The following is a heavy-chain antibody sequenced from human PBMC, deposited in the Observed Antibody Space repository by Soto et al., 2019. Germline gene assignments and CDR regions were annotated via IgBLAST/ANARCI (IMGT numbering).Heavy chain of an antibody. CDR2: VHISGHS. D-gene: IGHD1-1*01. Sequence: SETLSLTCTLSGGSVRAPDWWNWVRQSPDKGLEWIAEVHISGHSNYNPSLRSRVSVSIDSSKNQFYLNLNSVTAADTAIYYCARVRQGCSANNCYFDPWDQGXQVTGS. CDR1: GGSVRAPDW. J-gene: IGHJ4*03. V-gene: IGHV4-4*02. CDR3: ARVRQGCSANNCYFDP.